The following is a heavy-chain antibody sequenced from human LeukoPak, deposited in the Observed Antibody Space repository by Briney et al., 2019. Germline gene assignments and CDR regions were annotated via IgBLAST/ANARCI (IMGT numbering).Heavy chain of an antibody. CDR2: FDPEDGET. Sequence: ASVKVSCKVSGYTLTELSMHWVRQAPGKGLEWMGGFDPEDGETIYAQKFQGRVTMTEDTSTDTACMELSSPRSEDTAVYYCATGAPGTKPYYFDYWGQGTLVTVSS. CDR1: GYTLTELS. V-gene: IGHV1-24*01. CDR3: ATGAPGTKPYYFDY. J-gene: IGHJ4*02.